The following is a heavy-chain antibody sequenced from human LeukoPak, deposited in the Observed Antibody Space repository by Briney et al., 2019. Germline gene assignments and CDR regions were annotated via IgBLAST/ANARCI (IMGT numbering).Heavy chain of an antibody. CDR1: GFTFNIYG. Sequence: GGSLRLSCTASGFTFNIYGMSWVRQTPGKGLEWVSSVGGGNDIYYADPVKGRFTGSRDDAKNTVYLQMNSLRAEDTAIYFCAKDATLWNSIWDHFDSWGQGTLVTVSS. J-gene: IGHJ4*02. CDR2: VGGGNDI. V-gene: IGHV3-23*01. D-gene: IGHD1-7*01. CDR3: AKDATLWNSIWDHFDS.